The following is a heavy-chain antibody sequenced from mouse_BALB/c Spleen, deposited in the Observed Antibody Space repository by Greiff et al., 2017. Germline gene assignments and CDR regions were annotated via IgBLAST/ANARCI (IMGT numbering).Heavy chain of an antibody. J-gene: IGHJ3*01. D-gene: IGHD1-1*01. CDR1: GYAFTNYL. CDR2: INPGSGGT. CDR3: ARSGYYGSSSAWFAY. Sequence: QVQLKQSGAELVRPGTSVKVSCKASGYAFTNYLIEWVKQRPGQGLEWIGVINPGSGGTNYNEKFKGKATLTADKSSSTAYMQLSSLTSDDSAVYFCARSGYYGSSSAWFAYWGQGTLVTVSA. V-gene: IGHV1-54*01.